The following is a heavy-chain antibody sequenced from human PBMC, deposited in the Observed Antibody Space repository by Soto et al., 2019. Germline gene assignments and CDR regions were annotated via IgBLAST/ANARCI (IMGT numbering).Heavy chain of an antibody. J-gene: IGHJ4*02. CDR3: ARAGIAVAIFY. Sequence: EVQLVESGGGLVKPGGSLRLSCGASGFTFSSYWMSWVRQAPGKGLEWVANIKQDGSEKYYVDSVKGRFTISRDNAKNSLYLQMNSLRAEDTAVYYCARAGIAVAIFYWGQGTLVTVSS. CDR1: GFTFSSYW. D-gene: IGHD6-19*01. CDR2: IKQDGSEK. V-gene: IGHV3-7*01.